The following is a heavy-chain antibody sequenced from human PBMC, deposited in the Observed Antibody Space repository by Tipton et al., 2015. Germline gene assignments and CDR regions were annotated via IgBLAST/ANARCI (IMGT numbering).Heavy chain of an antibody. CDR2: ISYTETS. Sequence: TLSLTCTVSGGSVSSGSYYWGWIRQSPEKGLEWIGYISYTETSHYNPSLKSRVTTSVDTSKTQFSLKMSSVTASDTAVYYCARARGRHGGLFDSWGQGTLVTVSS. CDR3: ARARGRHGGLFDS. J-gene: IGHJ4*02. D-gene: IGHD4-23*01. V-gene: IGHV4-61*01. CDR1: GGSVSSGSYY.